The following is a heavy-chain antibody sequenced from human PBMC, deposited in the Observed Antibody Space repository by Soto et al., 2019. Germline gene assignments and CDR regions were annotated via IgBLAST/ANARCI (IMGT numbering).Heavy chain of an antibody. D-gene: IGHD2-15*01. CDR3: ARQKRYCSGGSCYYWFDP. V-gene: IGHV4-59*08. J-gene: IGHJ5*02. CDR1: GGSISSYY. CDR2: IYYSGST. Sequence: TSETLSLTCTVSGGSISSYYWSWIRQPPGKGLEWIGYIYYSGSTNYNPSLKSRVTISVDTSKNQFSLKLSSVTAADTAVYYCARQKRYCSGGSCYYWFDPWGQGTLVTVSS.